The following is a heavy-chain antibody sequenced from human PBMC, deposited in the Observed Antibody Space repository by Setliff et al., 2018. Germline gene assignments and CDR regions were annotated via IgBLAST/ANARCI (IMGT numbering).Heavy chain of an antibody. CDR2: INYSGST. J-gene: IGHJ3*01. D-gene: IGHD4-17*01. CDR1: GGSISSSSYY. V-gene: IGHV4-39*07. CDR3: ARIGGSTTVNLLGLIQTPPDAFDF. Sequence: PSETLSLTCTVSGGSISSSSYYWGWIRQPPGKGLEWIGNINYSGSTYYNPSLKSRVTISVDTSKNQFSLKLGSVTAADTAVYYCARIGGSTTVNLLGLIQTPPDAFDFWGQGTMVTVSS.